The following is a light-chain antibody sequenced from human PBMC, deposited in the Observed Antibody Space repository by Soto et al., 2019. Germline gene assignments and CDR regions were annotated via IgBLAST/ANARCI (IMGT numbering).Light chain of an antibody. J-gene: IGKJ1*01. V-gene: IGKV1-5*03. CDR2: KAS. CDR1: QSISSW. CDR3: QQYNNYPWT. Sequence: DIQMTQSPSTLSASVGDRVTITCLASQSISSWLAWYQQKPGKAPKLLIYKASSLESGVPSRFSCSGSGTEFTLTISSLQPDDFATYYCQQYNNYPWTFGQGTKVEIK.